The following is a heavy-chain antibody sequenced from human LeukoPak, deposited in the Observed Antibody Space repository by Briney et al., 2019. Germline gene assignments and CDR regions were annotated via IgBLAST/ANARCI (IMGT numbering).Heavy chain of an antibody. Sequence: GGSLRLSCAASGFTFSSYGMHWVRQAPGKGLEWVAVIWYDGSNKYYADSVKGRFTISRDNSKNTLYLQMNGLRAEDTAVYYCARDEGFGHIVMVTGLDYWGQGTLVTVSS. CDR1: GFTFSSYG. V-gene: IGHV3-33*01. CDR3: ARDEGFGHIVMVTGLDY. J-gene: IGHJ4*02. CDR2: IWYDGSNK. D-gene: IGHD2-21*02.